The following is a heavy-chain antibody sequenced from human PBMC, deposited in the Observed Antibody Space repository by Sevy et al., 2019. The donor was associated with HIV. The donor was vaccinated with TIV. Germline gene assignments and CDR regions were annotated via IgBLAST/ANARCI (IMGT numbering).Heavy chain of an antibody. CDR1: GYTFTSYD. J-gene: IGHJ6*02. D-gene: IGHD3-3*01. V-gene: IGHV1-8*01. CDR3: AEGGNGDFWSYEYYYYGMDV. Sequence: ASVKVSCEAFGYTFTSYDINWVRQAPGQGLEWMGWMSPNTGATGFAQKFQGRVTLTRNKSITTAYMELSSLTYEDTAVYYCAEGGNGDFWSYEYYYYGMDVWGQGTTVTVSS. CDR2: MSPNTGAT.